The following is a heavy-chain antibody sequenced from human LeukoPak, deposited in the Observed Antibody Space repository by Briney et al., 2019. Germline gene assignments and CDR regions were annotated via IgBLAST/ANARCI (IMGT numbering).Heavy chain of an antibody. D-gene: IGHD3-22*01. CDR3: ARLDYYDSSGTPPFDY. CDR1: GYSFTSYW. CDR2: IYPGDSDT. Sequence: GESLKISCKGSGYSFTSYWIGWVRQMPGKGLEWMGIIYPGDSDTRYSPSFQGQVTISADKSISTAYLQWSSLKASDTAMYYCARLDYYDSSGTPPFDYWGQGTLVTVSS. V-gene: IGHV5-51*01. J-gene: IGHJ4*02.